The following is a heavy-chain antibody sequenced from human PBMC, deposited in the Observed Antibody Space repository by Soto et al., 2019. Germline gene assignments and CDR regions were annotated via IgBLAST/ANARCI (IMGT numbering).Heavy chain of an antibody. Sequence: QVQLVQSGAEVKKPGASVKVSCKASGYTFTNYDINWVRQATGQGLEWMGWMNPSSGNTGYIQKFQGRVTMTRNTSTSTAYLDLTSLTSDDTAVYYCAWTRLCGGDCYSAYYFDFWGQGALVTVSS. V-gene: IGHV1-8*01. D-gene: IGHD2-21*02. J-gene: IGHJ4*02. CDR2: MNPSSGNT. CDR3: AWTRLCGGDCYSAYYFDF. CDR1: GYTFTNYD.